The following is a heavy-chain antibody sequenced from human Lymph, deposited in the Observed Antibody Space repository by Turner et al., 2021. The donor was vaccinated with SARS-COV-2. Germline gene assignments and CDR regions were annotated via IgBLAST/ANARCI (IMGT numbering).Heavy chain of an antibody. CDR1: GFTFDDYA. J-gene: IGHJ6*02. V-gene: IGHV3-9*01. D-gene: IGHD3-16*01. CDR2: ISWNSGSI. Sequence: EVQLVESGGGLVQPGRSLRLSCAASGFTFDDYAMHWVRQAPGKGLEWVSGISWNSGSIGYADSVKGRFTISRDNAKNSLYLQMNSLRAEDTALYYCAKDLGTGYYNYGMDVWGQGTTVTVSS. CDR3: AKDLGTGYYNYGMDV.